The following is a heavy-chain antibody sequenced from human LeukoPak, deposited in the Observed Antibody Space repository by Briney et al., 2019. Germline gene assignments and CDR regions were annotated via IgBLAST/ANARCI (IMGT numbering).Heavy chain of an antibody. D-gene: IGHD3-22*01. J-gene: IGHJ4*02. CDR1: GGSMSSSSYY. CDR3: AKGRAGNYYYDSSDY. CDR2: IYYSGST. Sequence: SETLSLTCTVSGGSMSSSSYYWGWIRQPPGKGLEWIGYIYYSGSTNYNPSLKSRVTISVDMSKNQFSLKLSSVTAADTAVYYCAKGRAGNYYYDSSDYWGQGTLVTVSS. V-gene: IGHV4-61*05.